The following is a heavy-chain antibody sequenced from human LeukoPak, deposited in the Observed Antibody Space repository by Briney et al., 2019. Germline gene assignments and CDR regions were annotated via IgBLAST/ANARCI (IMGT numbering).Heavy chain of an antibody. Sequence: PSETLSLTCTVSGGSISSGSYYWSWIRQPAGKGLEWIGRIYTSGSTNYNPSLKSRVTISVDTSKNQFSLRLSSVTAADTAVYYCARELYFDWSLTEHRGFDYWGQGTLVTVSS. V-gene: IGHV4-61*02. D-gene: IGHD3-9*01. CDR1: GGSISSGSYY. CDR2: IYTSGST. CDR3: ARELYFDWSLTEHRGFDY. J-gene: IGHJ4*02.